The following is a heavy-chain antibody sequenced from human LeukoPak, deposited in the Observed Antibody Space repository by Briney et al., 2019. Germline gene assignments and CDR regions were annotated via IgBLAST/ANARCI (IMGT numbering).Heavy chain of an antibody. V-gene: IGHV1-2*02. CDR1: GYTFTGYY. J-gene: IGHJ3*02. CDR3: ATQDYYDRYDAFDI. Sequence: ASVKVSCKASGYTFTGYYMHWVRQAPGQGLEWMGWINPNSGGTNYAQKFQGRVTMTRDTSISTAYMELSSLRSEDTAVYYCATQDYYDRYDAFDIWGQGTMVTVSS. D-gene: IGHD3-22*01. CDR2: INPNSGGT.